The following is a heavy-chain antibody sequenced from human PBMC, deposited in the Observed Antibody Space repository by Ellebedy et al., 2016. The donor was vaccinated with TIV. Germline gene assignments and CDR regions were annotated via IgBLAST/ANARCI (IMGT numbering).Heavy chain of an antibody. CDR1: GFMFSDYV. CDR2: VRQKVRSYTT. J-gene: IGHJ4*02. Sequence: GGSLRLSCAASGFMFSDYVMDWVRQAPGKGLEWVGRVRQKVRSYTTEYAASVKGRFTISRDDSKNSLYLEMNSLKPEDTALYYCTAGAQGSGSHDHWGQGTLVTVSS. CDR3: TAGAQGSGSHDH. D-gene: IGHD2-15*01. V-gene: IGHV3-72*01.